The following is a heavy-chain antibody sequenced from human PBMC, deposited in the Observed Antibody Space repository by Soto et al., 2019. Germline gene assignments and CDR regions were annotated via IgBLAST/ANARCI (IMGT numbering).Heavy chain of an antibody. CDR2: ISYDGSNK. D-gene: IGHD1-26*01. V-gene: IGHV3-30*18. J-gene: IGHJ4*02. CDR3: AKGRRGSGSFLFDY. CDR1: GFTFSSYG. Sequence: SLRLSCAASGFTFSSYGMHWVRQAPGKGLEWVAVISYDGSNKYYADSVKGRFTIPRDNSKNTLYLQMNSLRAEDTAVYYCAKGRRGSGSFLFDYWGQGTLVTVSS.